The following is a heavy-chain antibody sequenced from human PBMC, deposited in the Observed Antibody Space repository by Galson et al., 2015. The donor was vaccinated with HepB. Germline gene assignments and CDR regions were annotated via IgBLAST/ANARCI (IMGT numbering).Heavy chain of an antibody. V-gene: IGHV1-69*10. CDR3: AREEITNSSGWPRLGIR. J-gene: IGHJ4*02. CDR2: IIPILGIA. CDR1: GGTFSSYA. Sequence: SVKVSCKASGGTFSSYAISWVRQAPGQGLEWMGGIIPILGIANYAQKFQGRVTITADKSTSTAYMELSSLRSEDTAVYYCAREEITNSSGWPRLGIRWGQGTLVTVSS. D-gene: IGHD6-19*01.